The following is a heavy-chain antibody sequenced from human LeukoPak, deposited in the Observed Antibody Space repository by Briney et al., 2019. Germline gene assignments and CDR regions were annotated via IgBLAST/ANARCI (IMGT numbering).Heavy chain of an antibody. CDR3: ARELDAFDI. Sequence: PSETLSLTCTVSGGSISSGDYYWSWIRQPPGKGLEWIGYIYCSGSTYYNPSLKSRVTKSVDTSKNQFSLKLSSVTAADTAVYYCARELDAFDIWGQGTMVTVSS. V-gene: IGHV4-30-4*01. CDR2: IYCSGST. J-gene: IGHJ3*02. CDR1: GGSISSGDYY.